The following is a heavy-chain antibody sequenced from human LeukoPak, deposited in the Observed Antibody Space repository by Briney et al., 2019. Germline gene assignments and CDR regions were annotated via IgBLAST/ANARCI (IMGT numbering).Heavy chain of an antibody. D-gene: IGHD6-6*01. CDR1: GGSISSYY. CDR2: IYYSGST. CDR3: AREYSSSGAFDY. J-gene: IGHJ4*02. V-gene: IGHV4-59*01. Sequence: SETLSLTCTVSGGSISSYYWSWIRQPPGKGLEWIGYIYYSGSTKYNPSLKSRVTILVDTSKNQFSLKLSSVTAADTAVYYCAREYSSSGAFDYWGQGTLVTVSS.